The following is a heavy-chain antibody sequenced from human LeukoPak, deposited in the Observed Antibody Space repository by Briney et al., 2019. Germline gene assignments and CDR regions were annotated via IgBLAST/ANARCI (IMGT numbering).Heavy chain of an antibody. CDR2: IYSDNT. V-gene: IGHV3-53*01. CDR3: ARRAGAYSHPYDY. D-gene: IGHD4/OR15-4a*01. J-gene: IGHJ4*02. Sequence: GGSLRLSCTVSGFTVSSNSMSWVRQAPGKGLGWVSFIYSDNTHYSDSVKGRFTISRDNSKNTLYLQMNSLRAEHTAVYYCARRAGAYSHPYDYWGQGTLVTVSS. CDR1: GFTVSSNS.